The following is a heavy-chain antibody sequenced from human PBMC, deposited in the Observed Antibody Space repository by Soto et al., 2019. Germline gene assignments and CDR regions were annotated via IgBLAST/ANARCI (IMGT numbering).Heavy chain of an antibody. J-gene: IGHJ4*02. CDR2: IYHNGTT. V-gene: IGHV4-4*01. CDR3: ARGPQY. Sequence: ETLSLTGSVSGGSIISTHWWTWVRQSPGKGLEWIVEIYHNGTTNYNPSLKSRLTISVDTSKNHFSLSLTPVTVRDTATYFCARGPQYWGPGKLVTVYS. CDR1: GGSIISTHW.